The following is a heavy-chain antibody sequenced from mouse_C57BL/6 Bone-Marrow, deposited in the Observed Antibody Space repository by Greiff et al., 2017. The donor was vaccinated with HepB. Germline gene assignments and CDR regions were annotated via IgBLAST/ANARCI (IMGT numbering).Heavy chain of an antibody. D-gene: IGHD4-1*01. J-gene: IGHJ3*01. Sequence: VQLQESGAELVMPGASVKLSCKASGYTFTSYWMHWVKQRPGQGLEWIGEIDPSDSYTNYNQKFKGKSTLTVDKSSSTAYMQLSSLTSEDSAVYYCARIGLTGPFAYWGQGTLVTVSA. CDR1: GYTFTSYW. CDR2: IDPSDSYT. V-gene: IGHV1-69*01. CDR3: ARIGLTGPFAY.